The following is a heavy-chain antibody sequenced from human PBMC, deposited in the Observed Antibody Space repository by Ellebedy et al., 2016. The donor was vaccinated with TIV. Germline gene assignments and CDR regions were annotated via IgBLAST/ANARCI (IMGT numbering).Heavy chain of an antibody. J-gene: IGHJ6*02. V-gene: IGHV3-11*06. CDR3: ARPQRPYYYDSAYGMDV. CDR1: GFTFSDYY. D-gene: IGHD3-22*01. Sequence: GESLKISXAASGFTFSDYYMSWIRQAPGKGLEWVSYISSSSSYTNYADSVKGRFTISRDNAKNSLYLQMNSLRAEDTAVYYCARPQRPYYYDSAYGMDVWGQGTTVTVSS. CDR2: ISSSSSYT.